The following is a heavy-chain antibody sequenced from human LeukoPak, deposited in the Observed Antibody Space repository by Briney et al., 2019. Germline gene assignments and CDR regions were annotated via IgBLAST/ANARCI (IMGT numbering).Heavy chain of an antibody. Sequence: ASVKVSCKASGYTFTDYYMHWVRQAPGQGLEWMGWINPKSGGRSYAQRFQGRVTMTRDTSISTAYMELSRLRSDDTAVYYCARGAVAVRGVISAWGQGTLVTVSS. J-gene: IGHJ5*02. V-gene: IGHV1-2*02. CDR2: INPKSGGR. CDR1: GYTFTDYY. CDR3: ARGAVAVRGVISA. D-gene: IGHD3-10*01.